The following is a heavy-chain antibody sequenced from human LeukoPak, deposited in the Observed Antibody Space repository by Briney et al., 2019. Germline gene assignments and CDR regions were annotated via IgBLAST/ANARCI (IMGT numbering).Heavy chain of an antibody. V-gene: IGHV4-30-2*01. CDR3: ARQSRAGGQWLVLIDY. Sequence: SQTLSLTCTVSGGSISSGGYYWSWIRQPPGKGLEWIGYIYHSGSTYYNPSLKSRVTISVDRSKNQFSLKLSSVTAADTAVYYCARQSRAGGQWLVLIDYWGQGTLVTVSS. J-gene: IGHJ4*02. D-gene: IGHD6-19*01. CDR1: GGSISSGGYY. CDR2: IYHSGST.